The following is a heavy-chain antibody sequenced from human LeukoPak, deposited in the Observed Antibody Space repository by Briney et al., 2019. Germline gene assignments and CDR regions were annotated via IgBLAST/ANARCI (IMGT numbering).Heavy chain of an antibody. D-gene: IGHD3-16*01. CDR3: AKGKVHHDGALDA. Sequence: GGSLRLSCAASGFSFGSYAMSWVRQAAGKGLEWVSGICGSVGGSGDCTPYADSVKGRGTISKDRDKKTLYLQMNSQRAEDTAMYYYAKGKVHHDGALDAWGQGTLVTVSS. CDR1: GFSFGSYA. CDR2: ICGSVGGSGDCT. J-gene: IGHJ3*01. V-gene: IGHV3-23*01.